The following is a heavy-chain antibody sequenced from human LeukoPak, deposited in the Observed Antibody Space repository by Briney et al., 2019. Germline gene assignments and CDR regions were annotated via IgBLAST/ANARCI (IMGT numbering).Heavy chain of an antibody. Sequence: PSETLSLTCTVSGGSIRGYHCSWIRQTPGKGLEWIGYMYNTGSTHYNPSLKSRVSISVDTSKNQFSLKLSSVTAADTALYYCASEVPFGYRFDYWGQGTLVTVSS. CDR2: MYNTGST. J-gene: IGHJ4*02. CDR1: GGSIRGYH. CDR3: ASEVPFGYRFDY. D-gene: IGHD5-18*01. V-gene: IGHV4-59*01.